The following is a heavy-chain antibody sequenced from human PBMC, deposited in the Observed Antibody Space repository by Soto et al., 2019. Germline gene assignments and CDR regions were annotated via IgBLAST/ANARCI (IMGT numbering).Heavy chain of an antibody. J-gene: IGHJ4*02. CDR2: ISAYNANT. Sequence: ASVKVSCKASGYTFTSYGISWVRQAPGQGLEWMGWISAYNANTNYAQKLQGRVTMTTDTSTSTSYMELRSLRSEDTAVYYCATHITIPVAGIFGYRGQGTLVTVSS. CDR3: ATHITIPVAGIFGY. CDR1: GYTFTSYG. V-gene: IGHV1-18*01. D-gene: IGHD6-19*01.